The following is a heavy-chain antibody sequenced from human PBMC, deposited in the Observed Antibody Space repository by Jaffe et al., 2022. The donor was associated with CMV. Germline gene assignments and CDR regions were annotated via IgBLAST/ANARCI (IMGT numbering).Heavy chain of an antibody. Sequence: EVQLVESGGGLVQPGGSLRLSCAASGFTFSSYAMSWVRQAPGKGLEWVSAISGSGGSTYYADSVKGRFTISRDNSKNTLYLQMNSLRAEDTAVYYCAKAGKPGYCSGGSCSEAFDIWGQGTMVTVSS. J-gene: IGHJ3*02. V-gene: IGHV3-23*04. CDR1: GFTFSSYA. CDR2: ISGSGGST. CDR3: AKAGKPGYCSGGSCSEAFDI. D-gene: IGHD2-15*01.